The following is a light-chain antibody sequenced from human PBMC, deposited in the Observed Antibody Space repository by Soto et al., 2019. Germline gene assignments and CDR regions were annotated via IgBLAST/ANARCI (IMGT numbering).Light chain of an antibody. J-gene: IGKJ2*01. V-gene: IGKV3-11*01. CDR3: QQRSNWPET. CDR2: DAS. Sequence: EIVLTQSPATLSLSPGERATLSCRASQSVSSFLAWYQQKPGQAPRLLIYDASNRATGIPARFSGSGSGTDFTLTISSLAPEDFAVYYFQQRSNWPETFGQRTTLEI. CDR1: QSVSSF.